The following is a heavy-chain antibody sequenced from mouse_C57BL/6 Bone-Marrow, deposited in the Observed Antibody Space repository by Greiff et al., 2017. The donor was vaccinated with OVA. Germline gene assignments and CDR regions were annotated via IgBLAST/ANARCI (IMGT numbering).Heavy chain of an antibody. Sequence: QQSCQASGYTFTSYWMHWVKQRPIQGLEWIGNIDPSDSETHYNQKFKDKATLTVDKSSSTAYMQLSSLTSEDSAVYYCARRAAQATFFAYWGQGTLVTVSA. D-gene: IGHD3-2*02. CDR1: GYTFTSYW. V-gene: IGHV1-52*01. CDR2: IDPSDSET. J-gene: IGHJ3*01. CDR3: ARRAAQATFFAY.